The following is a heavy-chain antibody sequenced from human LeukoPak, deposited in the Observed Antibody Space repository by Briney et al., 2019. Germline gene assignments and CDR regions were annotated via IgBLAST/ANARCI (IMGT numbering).Heavy chain of an antibody. CDR3: ARDSSSPRVKYFQH. CDR2: IYTSGNT. CDR1: GGSISSGSYY. D-gene: IGHD6-6*01. V-gene: IGHV4-61*09. Sequence: SQTLSLTCTVSGGSISSGSYYWSWIRQPAGKGLEWIGHIYTSGNTNYNPSLKSRVTISLDTSKNQFSLKLRSVTAADTAVYYCARDSSSPRVKYFQHWGQGTLVTVSS. J-gene: IGHJ1*01.